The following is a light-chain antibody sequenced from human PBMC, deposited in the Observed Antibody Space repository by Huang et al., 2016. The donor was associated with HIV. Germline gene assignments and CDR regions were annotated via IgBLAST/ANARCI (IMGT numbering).Light chain of an antibody. CDR3: QQYNDWPPEGT. CDR1: QSVSSN. J-gene: IGKJ1*01. CDR2: GAS. Sequence: EIVMTQSPATLSVSPGERATLPCRASQSVSSNFAWYQQKPGQAPRLLIYGASTRATGIPARFSGSGSGTEFTLTISSLQSEDFAVYYCQQYNDWPPEGTFGQGTKVEIK. V-gene: IGKV3-15*01.